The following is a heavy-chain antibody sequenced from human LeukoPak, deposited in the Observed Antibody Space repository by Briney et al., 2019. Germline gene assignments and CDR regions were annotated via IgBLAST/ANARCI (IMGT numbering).Heavy chain of an antibody. J-gene: IGHJ4*02. CDR3: ARHGRWLQFNY. D-gene: IGHD5-24*01. Sequence: PSETLSLTCTVSGGSISSYYWSWIRQPPGKGLEWIGYIYYSGSTNYNPSLKSRVTISVDTSKNQFSLKLSSVTAADTAVYYCARHGRWLQFNYWGQGTLVTVSS. CDR1: GGSISSYY. CDR2: IYYSGST. V-gene: IGHV4-59*08.